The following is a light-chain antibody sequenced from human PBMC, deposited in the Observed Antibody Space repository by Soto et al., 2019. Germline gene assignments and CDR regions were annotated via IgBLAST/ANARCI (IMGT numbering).Light chain of an antibody. J-gene: IGKJ1*01. CDR1: QSVRNNY. CDR2: GSS. Sequence: EIVMTQSPATLSVSPGERATLSCRASQSVRNNYLAWYQQRPGQAPRLLIYGSSSRATGIPDRFSGSGSGTDFTLTISRLEPEDFAVFYCQHYGSSRWTFGQGTKVDI. CDR3: QHYGSSRWT. V-gene: IGKV3-20*01.